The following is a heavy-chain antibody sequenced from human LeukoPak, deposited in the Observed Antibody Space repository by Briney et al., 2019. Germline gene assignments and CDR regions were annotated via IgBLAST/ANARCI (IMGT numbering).Heavy chain of an antibody. Sequence: GGSLRLSCEASGFTDSYNFMGWVRQAPGKGLEWVSIIHIGGTTYYADSVKGRFTISRDNFKNTLYLQMNTLRAEDTAVYYCAKDRGSDWGQGTLVNVFS. CDR3: AKDRGSD. J-gene: IGHJ4*02. CDR2: IHIGGTT. D-gene: IGHD2-15*01. CDR1: GFTDSYNF. V-gene: IGHV3-53*01.